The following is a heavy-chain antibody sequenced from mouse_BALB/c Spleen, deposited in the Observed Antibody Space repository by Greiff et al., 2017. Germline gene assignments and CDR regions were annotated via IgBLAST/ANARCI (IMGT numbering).Heavy chain of an antibody. CDR3: ARSTTVNYAMDY. Sequence: EVKLMESGPELVKPGASVKIPCKASGYTFTDYNMDWVKQSHGKSLEWIGDINPNNGGTIYNQKFKGKATLTVDKSSSTAYMELRSLTSEDTAVYYCARSTTVNYAMDYWGQGTSVTVSS. D-gene: IGHD2-1*01. J-gene: IGHJ4*01. CDR1: GYTFTDYN. CDR2: INPNNGGT. V-gene: IGHV1-18*01.